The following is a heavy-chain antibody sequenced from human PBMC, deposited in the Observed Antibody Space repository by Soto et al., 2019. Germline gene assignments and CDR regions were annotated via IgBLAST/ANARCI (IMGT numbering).Heavy chain of an antibody. CDR1: GYTFTDYF. J-gene: IGHJ5*02. D-gene: IGHD3-10*01. Sequence: ASVKVSCKASGYTFTDYFIHWVRQAPGQGFEWMGWINPNSRGTNYAQKFQGRVTMTRDTSNSTAYMELRGLTSDDTAVYYCARVTLKAGNWFDPWGQGTLVTVS. CDR3: ARVTLKAGNWFDP. CDR2: INPNSRGT. V-gene: IGHV1-2*02.